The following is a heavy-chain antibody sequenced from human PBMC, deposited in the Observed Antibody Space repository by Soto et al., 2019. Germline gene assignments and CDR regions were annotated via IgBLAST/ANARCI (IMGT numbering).Heavy chain of an antibody. J-gene: IGHJ6*02. CDR1: GFTFSNFA. V-gene: IGHV3-23*01. CDR3: ARYCTSSSCPSASYGMDV. CDR2: ISGSGDDT. D-gene: IGHD2-2*01. Sequence: GGSLRLSCAASGFTFSNFAMAWVRQAPGEGLEWVSAISGSGDDTFYADSMKGRFTISRDNSKDTLYLQITSLRAEDTAVYYCARYCTSSSCPSASYGMDVWGQGTTVTVSS.